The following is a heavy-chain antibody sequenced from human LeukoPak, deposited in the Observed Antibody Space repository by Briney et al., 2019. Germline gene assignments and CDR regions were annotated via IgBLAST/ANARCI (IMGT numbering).Heavy chain of an antibody. CDR1: GYTFTGYY. V-gene: IGHV1-2*02. D-gene: IGHD6-19*01. J-gene: IGHJ4*02. CDR2: INPNSGGT. Sequence: ASVKVSCKASGYTFTGYYMHWVRQAPGQGLEWMGWINPNSGGTNYAQKFQGRVTMTRDMSTSTVYMELSSLRSEDTAVYYCARDQWPSRHFDYWGQGTLVTVSS. CDR3: ARDQWPSRHFDY.